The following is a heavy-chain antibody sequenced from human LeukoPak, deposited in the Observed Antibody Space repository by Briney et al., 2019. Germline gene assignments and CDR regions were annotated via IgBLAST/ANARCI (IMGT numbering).Heavy chain of an antibody. D-gene: IGHD3-9*01. CDR3: ARHASVLRYFDWSSFVY. CDR2: IYYSGST. CDR1: GGSISSSSYY. V-gene: IGHV4-39*01. J-gene: IGHJ4*02. Sequence: PSETLSLTCTVSGGSISSSSYYWGWIRQPPGKGLEWIGNIYYSGSTYYNPSLKSRVTISVDTSKNQFSLKLSSVTAADTAVYYCARHASVLRYFDWSSFVYWGQGTLVTVSS.